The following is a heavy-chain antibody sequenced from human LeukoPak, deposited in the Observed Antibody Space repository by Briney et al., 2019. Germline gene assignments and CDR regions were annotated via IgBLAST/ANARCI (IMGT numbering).Heavy chain of an antibody. CDR2: IYYSGST. D-gene: IGHD5-24*01. V-gene: IGHV4-59*01. CDR3: ARGDGYNLDY. Sequence: PSETLSLTCTVSGGSISSYYSSWIRQPPGKGLEWIGYIYYSGSTNYNPSLKSRVTISVDTSKNQFSLKLSSVTAADTAVYYCARGDGYNLDYWGQGTLVTVSS. J-gene: IGHJ4*02. CDR1: GGSISSYY.